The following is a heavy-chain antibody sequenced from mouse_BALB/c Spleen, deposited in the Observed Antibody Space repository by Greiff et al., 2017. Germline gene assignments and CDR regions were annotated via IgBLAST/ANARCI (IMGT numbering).Heavy chain of an antibody. V-gene: IGHV2-6-4*01. Sequence: VMLVESGPGLVAPSQSLSITCTVSGFSLSRYSVHWVRQPPGKGLEWLGMIWGGGSTDYNSALKSRLSISKDNSKSQVFLKMNSLQTDDTAMYYCARIITTVVANAMDYWGQGTSGTVSS. D-gene: IGHD1-1*01. CDR1: GFSLSRYS. J-gene: IGHJ4*01. CDR3: ARIITTVVANAMDY. CDR2: IWGGGST.